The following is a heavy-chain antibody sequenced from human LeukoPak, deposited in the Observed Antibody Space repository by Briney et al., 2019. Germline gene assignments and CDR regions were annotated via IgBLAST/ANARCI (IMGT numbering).Heavy chain of an antibody. D-gene: IGHD6-6*01. Sequence: ASVKVSCKASGGFSSYTLNWVRQTPGQGLEWMGRIIPIIGRTNSAQKFQGRVTITADESTSTAYMELSSLRSEDTAVYYCARVAGNGIAARLGAFDIWGQGTMVTVSS. J-gene: IGHJ3*02. CDR2: IIPIIGRT. CDR3: ARVAGNGIAARLGAFDI. CDR1: GGFSSYT. V-gene: IGHV1-69*08.